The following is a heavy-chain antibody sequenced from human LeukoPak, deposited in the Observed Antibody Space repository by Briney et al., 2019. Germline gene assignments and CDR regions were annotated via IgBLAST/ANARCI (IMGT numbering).Heavy chain of an antibody. Sequence: GGSLRLSCAASGFTFTNAWMSWVRQAPGKGLEWVARVKSKGHGGTTDYIAPVKGRFTISRDDSKNTLSLQMNSLKTEDTAVYYCTTDRFTWGQGTLVTVSS. CDR3: TTDRFT. V-gene: IGHV3-15*01. J-gene: IGHJ4*02. CDR2: VKSKGHGGTT. CDR1: GFTFTNAW.